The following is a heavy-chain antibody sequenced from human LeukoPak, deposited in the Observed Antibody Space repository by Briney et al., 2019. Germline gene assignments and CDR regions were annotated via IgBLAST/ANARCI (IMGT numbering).Heavy chain of an antibody. Sequence: SETLSLTCTVSGGSISSGGYYWSWIRQPPGKGLEWIGEINHSGSTNYNPSLKSRVTISVDTSKNQFSLKLSSVTAADTAVYYCARKGVRGVYGRWGQGTLVTVSS. D-gene: IGHD3-10*01. J-gene: IGHJ4*02. CDR3: ARKGVRGVYGR. CDR1: GGSISSGGYY. CDR2: INHSGST. V-gene: IGHV4-39*07.